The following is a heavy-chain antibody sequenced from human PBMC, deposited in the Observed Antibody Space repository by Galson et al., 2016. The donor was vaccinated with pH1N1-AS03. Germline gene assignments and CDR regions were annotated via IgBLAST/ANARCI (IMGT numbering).Heavy chain of an antibody. CDR3: ARHPEYQVLSSAMDV. CDR1: GYSFTNHW. J-gene: IGHJ6*02. Sequence: QSGAEVKKPGESLQISCKGSGYSFTNHWIAWVRQMPGKGLEWMGFIYPVDSDTRYSPSFQGQVTISADKSVTTAYLQCSSLKASDTAIYYCARHPEYQVLSSAMDVWGQGTTVIVSS. CDR2: IYPVDSDT. D-gene: IGHD2-2*01. V-gene: IGHV5-51*01.